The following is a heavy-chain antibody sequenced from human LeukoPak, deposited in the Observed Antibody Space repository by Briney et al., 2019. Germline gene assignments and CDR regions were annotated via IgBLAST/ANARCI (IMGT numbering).Heavy chain of an antibody. CDR1: GGTFSSYA. V-gene: IGHV1-69*06. J-gene: IGHJ4*02. CDR2: IIPTFGTA. Sequence: SVKVSCKASGGTFSSYAISWVRQAPGQGLEWMGGIIPTFGTANYAQKFQGRVTITADKSTSTAYMELSSLRSEDTAVYYCARRPVDILTGYYESFDYWGQGTLVTVSS. CDR3: ARRPVDILTGYYESFDY. D-gene: IGHD3-9*01.